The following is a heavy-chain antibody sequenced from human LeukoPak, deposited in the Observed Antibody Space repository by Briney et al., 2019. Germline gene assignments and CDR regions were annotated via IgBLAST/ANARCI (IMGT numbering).Heavy chain of an antibody. Sequence: SETLSLTCTVSGGSISSGGFWWSCIRQHPGKGLEWMGYIYYSGSTYYNPSLKSRVTMSVDTSKNQFSLKLSSVAAADTAVYYCARGSGSVISMLRLDYWGQGTLVTVSS. V-gene: IGHV4-31*03. CDR3: ARGSGSVISMLRLDY. CDR2: IYYSGST. J-gene: IGHJ4*02. D-gene: IGHD2-21*01. CDR1: GGSISSGGFW.